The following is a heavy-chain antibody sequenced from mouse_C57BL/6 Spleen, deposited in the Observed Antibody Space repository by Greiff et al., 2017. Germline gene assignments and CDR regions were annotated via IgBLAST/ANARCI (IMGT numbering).Heavy chain of an antibody. D-gene: IGHD4-1*01. Sequence: EVHLVESGGGLVKPGGSLKLSCAASGFTFSSYTMSWVRQTPEKRLEWVATISGGGGNTYYPDSVKGRFTISRDNAKNTLYLQMSSLRSEDTALYYCARHWTITGKDAMDYWGQGTSVTVSS. J-gene: IGHJ4*01. V-gene: IGHV5-9*01. CDR2: ISGGGGNT. CDR3: ARHWTITGKDAMDY. CDR1: GFTFSSYT.